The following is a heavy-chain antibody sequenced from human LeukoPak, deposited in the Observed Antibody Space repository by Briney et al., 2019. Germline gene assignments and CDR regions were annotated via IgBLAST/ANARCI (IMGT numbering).Heavy chain of an antibody. Sequence: LPGGSLRLSCSASGFTFSSYAMHWVRQAPGKGLEYVSAISSNGGSTYYADSMKGRFTISRDNAKNSLYLQMNSLRAEDTAMYYCARVITPRGYFDLWGRGTLVTVSS. J-gene: IGHJ2*01. V-gene: IGHV3-64*04. CDR1: GFTFSSYA. CDR3: ARVITPRGYFDL. D-gene: IGHD3-16*01. CDR2: ISSNGGST.